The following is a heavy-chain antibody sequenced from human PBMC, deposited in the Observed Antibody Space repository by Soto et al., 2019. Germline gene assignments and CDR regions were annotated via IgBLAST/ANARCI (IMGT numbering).Heavy chain of an antibody. J-gene: IGHJ4*02. CDR2: IYYSGST. Sequence: PSETLSLTCTVSGGSISSGGYYWSWIRQPPGKGLEWIGYIYYSGSTYYNPSLKSRVTISVDTSKNQFSLKLSSVTAADTAVYYCARWGIFGVDIYYFDYWGQGTLVTVSS. CDR3: ARWGIFGVDIYYFDY. D-gene: IGHD3-3*01. CDR1: GGSISSGGYY. V-gene: IGHV4-30-4*01.